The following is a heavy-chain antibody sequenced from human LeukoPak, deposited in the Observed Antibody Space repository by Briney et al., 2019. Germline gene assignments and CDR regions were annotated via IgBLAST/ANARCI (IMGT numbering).Heavy chain of an antibody. Sequence: GGSLRLSCAASGFTLSSYAMHWVRQAPGKGLEWVAVIWFDGTNKYYADSVKGRFTVSRDNFKNTLNLQMNSLRAEDTAVYYCAREFYDSSGYNYLDSWGQGTLVTVSS. D-gene: IGHD3-22*01. CDR3: AREFYDSSGYNYLDS. J-gene: IGHJ4*02. CDR1: GFTLSSYA. CDR2: IWFDGTNK. V-gene: IGHV3-33*01.